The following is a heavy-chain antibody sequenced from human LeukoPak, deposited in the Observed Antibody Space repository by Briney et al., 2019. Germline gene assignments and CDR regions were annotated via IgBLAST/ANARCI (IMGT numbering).Heavy chain of an antibody. CDR3: TRQSIAARGYYYYMDV. J-gene: IGHJ6*03. Sequence: SETLSLTCTVSGGSISSSSYYWGWIRQPPGKGLEWIGSIYYSGSTNYNPSLKSPVTMSVDTPKNQFSLKLSSVTAADTAVYYCTRQSIAARGYYYYMDVWGKGTTVIVSS. V-gene: IGHV4-39*01. CDR1: GGSISSSSYY. D-gene: IGHD6-6*01. CDR2: IYYSGST.